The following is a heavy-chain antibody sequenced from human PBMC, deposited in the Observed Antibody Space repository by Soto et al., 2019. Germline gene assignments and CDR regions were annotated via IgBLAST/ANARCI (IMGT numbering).Heavy chain of an antibody. Sequence: LRRSGAASGCTFDDYAMHWVRQAPGKGLEWVSGISWNSDNIGYADSVKGRFTISRDNVKNSLYLQMNSLRAEDTALYYCAKDLYSNYGDAFDIWGQGTTVTV. CDR1: GCTFDDYA. CDR3: AKDLYSNYGDAFDI. CDR2: ISWNSDNI. D-gene: IGHD4-4*01. V-gene: IGHV3-9*01. J-gene: IGHJ3*02.